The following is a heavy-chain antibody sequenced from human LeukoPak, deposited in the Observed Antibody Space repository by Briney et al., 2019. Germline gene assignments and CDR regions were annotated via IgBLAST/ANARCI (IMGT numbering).Heavy chain of an antibody. V-gene: IGHV3-23*01. CDR3: AKDLTSWNY. CDR2: IAGSGENT. Sequence: GGSLRLSCAASGFTFSSYGITWVRQAPGKGLEWVSGIAGSGENTYYADSVKGRFTISRDNSKNTLYLQMNSLRAEDTALYYCAKDLTSWNYWGQGTLVTVSS. D-gene: IGHD2-2*01. J-gene: IGHJ4*02. CDR1: GFTFSSYG.